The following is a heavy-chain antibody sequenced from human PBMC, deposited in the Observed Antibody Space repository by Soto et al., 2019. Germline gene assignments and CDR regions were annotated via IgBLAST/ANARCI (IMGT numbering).Heavy chain of an antibody. D-gene: IGHD6-19*01. CDR2: IYYSGST. Sequence: PSETLSLTCTVSGGSISSSSYYWGWIRQPPGKGLEWIGSIYYSGSTYYNPPLKSRVTISVDTSKNQFSLKLSSVTAADTAVYYCARSSLAAAGFGYSSGWYQFDYWGQGTLVTVSS. CDR1: GGSISSSSYY. CDR3: ARSSLAAAGFGYSSGWYQFDY. V-gene: IGHV4-39*01. J-gene: IGHJ4*02.